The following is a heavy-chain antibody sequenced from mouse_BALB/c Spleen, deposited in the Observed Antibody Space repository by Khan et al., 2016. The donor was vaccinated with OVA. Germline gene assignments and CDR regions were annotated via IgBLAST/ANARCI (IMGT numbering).Heavy chain of an antibody. CDR1: GFTFSTYG. CDR2: ISSGGSYT. V-gene: IGHV5-6*02. CDR3: ARLAYYYDSEGFAY. D-gene: IGHD1-1*01. Sequence: EVMLVESGGDLVKPEGSLKLSCAASGFTFSTYGMSWVRQTPDKRLEWVATISSGGSYTYYPDSVQGRFAISRDNAKNTLYLQMSSLKSEDTAMFCCARLAYYYDSEGFAYWGQGTLVTVSA. J-gene: IGHJ3*01.